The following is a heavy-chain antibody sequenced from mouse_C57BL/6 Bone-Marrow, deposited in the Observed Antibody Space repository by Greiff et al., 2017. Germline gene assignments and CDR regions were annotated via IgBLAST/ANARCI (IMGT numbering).Heavy chain of an antibody. J-gene: IGHJ4*01. D-gene: IGHD1-1*01. V-gene: IGHV6-6*01. CDR3: TRQDTTVVATGNYAMDY. CDR2: IRNKANNHAT. CDR1: GFTFSDAW. Sequence: DVQLVESGGGLVQPGGSMKLSCAASGFTFSDAWMDWVRQSPEKGLEWVAEIRNKANNHATYYAESVKGRFTISRDDSKSSVYLQMNSLRAEDTGIYYCTRQDTTVVATGNYAMDYWGQGTSVTVSS.